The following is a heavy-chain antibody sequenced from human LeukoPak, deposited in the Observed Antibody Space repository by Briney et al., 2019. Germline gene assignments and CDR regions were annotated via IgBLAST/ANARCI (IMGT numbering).Heavy chain of an antibody. D-gene: IGHD2-15*01. J-gene: IGHJ4*02. Sequence: RSSETLSLTCTVSDGSISSSSYYWGWIRQPPGKGLQWIGSIYYTGSTYYNPSLQSRVTISEDTSKNQFSLKLSSVTAADTAVYYCARYNRYCSDSSCYDYWGQGILVTVSS. CDR3: ARYNRYCSDSSCYDY. CDR1: DGSISSSSYY. CDR2: IYYTGST. V-gene: IGHV4-39*01.